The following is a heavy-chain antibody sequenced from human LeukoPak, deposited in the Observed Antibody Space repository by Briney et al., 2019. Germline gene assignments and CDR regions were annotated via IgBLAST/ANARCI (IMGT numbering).Heavy chain of an antibody. D-gene: IGHD4-11*01. J-gene: IGHJ4*02. Sequence: SETLSLTCTVSGGSISSSSYFWGWIRQPPGKGLEWIGSIYYSGSTYCNPSLKSRVTISVDTSNNQFSLKLSSVTAADTAVYYCARTDYTTDYWGQGTLVTVSS. CDR1: GGSISSSSYF. V-gene: IGHV4-39*01. CDR3: ARTDYTTDY. CDR2: IYYSGST.